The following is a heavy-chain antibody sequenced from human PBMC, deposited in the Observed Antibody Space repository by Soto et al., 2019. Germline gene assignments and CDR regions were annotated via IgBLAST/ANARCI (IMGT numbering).Heavy chain of an antibody. CDR2: IYHSGST. V-gene: IGHV4-30-2*01. J-gene: IGHJ5*02. Sequence: QLQLQESGSGLVKPSQTLSLTCAVSGGSISSGCYSWSWIRQRPGKCLEWIGYIYHSGSTYYNPSLKSRVTISVDRSKNQFSLKLSSVTAANTAVYYWARVPDRWGQGTLVTVSS. D-gene: IGHD2-2*01. CDR3: ARVPDR. CDR1: GGSISSGCYS.